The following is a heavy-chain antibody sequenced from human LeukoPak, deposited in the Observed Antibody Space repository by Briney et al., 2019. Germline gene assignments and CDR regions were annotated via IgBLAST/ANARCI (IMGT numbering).Heavy chain of an antibody. J-gene: IGHJ4*02. Sequence: SETLSLTCTVSGGSISSSSYYWGWIRQPPGKGLEWIGSIYYSGSTYYNPSLKSRVTISVDTSKNQFSLKLSSVTAADTAVYYCARVTGYSSSWYYFDYWGQGTLVTVSS. CDR1: GGSISSSSYY. CDR3: ARVTGYSSSWYYFDY. D-gene: IGHD6-13*01. V-gene: IGHV4-39*07. CDR2: IYYSGST.